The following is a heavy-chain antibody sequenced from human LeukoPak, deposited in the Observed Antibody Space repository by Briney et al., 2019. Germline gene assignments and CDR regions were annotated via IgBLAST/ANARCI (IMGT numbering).Heavy chain of an antibody. CDR3: ASSSSSLGYYYYYMDV. Sequence: ASVKVSCKAFGGTFSSYAISWVRQAPGQGLEWMGASIPIFGTANYAQKFQGRVTITADESTSTAYMELSSLRSEDTAVYYCASSSSSLGYYYYYMDVWGKGTTVTVSS. J-gene: IGHJ6*03. CDR1: GGTFSSYA. D-gene: IGHD6-6*01. CDR2: SIPIFGTA. V-gene: IGHV1-69*01.